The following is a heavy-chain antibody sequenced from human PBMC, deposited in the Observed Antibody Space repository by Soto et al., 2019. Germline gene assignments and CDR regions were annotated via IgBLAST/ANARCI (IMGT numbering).Heavy chain of an antibody. CDR2: IIPIFGTA. V-gene: IGHV1-69*13. J-gene: IGHJ6*02. CDR1: GGTFSSYA. CDR3: ARDNLVVVPAAKSTYYYYYGMDV. D-gene: IGHD2-2*01. Sequence: ASVKVSFKASGGTFSSYAISWLRQAPGQGLEWMGGIIPIFGTANYAQKFQGRVTITADESTSTAYMELSSLRSEDTAVYYCARDNLVVVPAAKSTYYYYYGMDVWGQGTTVTVSS.